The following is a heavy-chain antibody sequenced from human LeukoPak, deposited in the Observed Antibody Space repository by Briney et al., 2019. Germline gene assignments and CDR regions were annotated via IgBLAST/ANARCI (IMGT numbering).Heavy chain of an antibody. Sequence: GGSLRLSCAASGFTLSGYGMHWVRQAPGKGLEWVAVIWYDGSNKYYADSVKGRFTISRDNSKNTLYLQMNSLRAEDTAVYYCARVVAVAGNIGAFDIWGQGTMVTVSS. CDR1: GFTLSGYG. CDR2: IWYDGSNK. D-gene: IGHD6-19*01. CDR3: ARVVAVAGNIGAFDI. J-gene: IGHJ3*02. V-gene: IGHV3-33*01.